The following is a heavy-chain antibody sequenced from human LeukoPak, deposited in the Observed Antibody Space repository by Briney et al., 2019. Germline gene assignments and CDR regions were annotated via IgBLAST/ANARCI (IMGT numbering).Heavy chain of an antibody. CDR3: ARDIRSHNGPGGYYYYMDV. CDR2: ISNAGNS. D-gene: IGHD2-8*01. J-gene: IGHJ6*03. V-gene: IGHV4-39*07. Sequence: SETLSLTCSVSGGAIRNDIFSWGWVRQPPGKELEWIGTISNAGNSEYNPSLKSRVTMTIDTSNRQFSLRLNSVTAADTAVYHCARDIRSHNGPGGYYYYMDVWGKGTTVTVSS. CDR1: GGAIRNDIFS.